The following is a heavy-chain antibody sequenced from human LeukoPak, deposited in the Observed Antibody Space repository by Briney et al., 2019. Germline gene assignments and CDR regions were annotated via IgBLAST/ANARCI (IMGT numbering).Heavy chain of an antibody. Sequence: SETLSLTCAVYGGSFSGYYWSWIRQPPGKGLEWIGEINHSGSTNYNPSLKSRVTISVDTPKNQFSLKLSSVTAADTAVYYCARVSRFLEWLLDYWGQGTLVTVSS. V-gene: IGHV4-34*01. J-gene: IGHJ4*02. CDR3: ARVSRFLEWLLDY. CDR2: INHSGST. CDR1: GGSFSGYY. D-gene: IGHD3-3*01.